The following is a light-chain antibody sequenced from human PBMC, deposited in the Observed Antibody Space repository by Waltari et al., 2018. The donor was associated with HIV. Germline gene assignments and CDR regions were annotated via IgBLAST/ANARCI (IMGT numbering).Light chain of an antibody. CDR1: QSLLHRSGYNY. Sequence: DIVMTQSPLSLPVTPGEAASISCRSSQSLLHRSGYNYLDWYLQKPGQSPQLLIYLGSNRASRVPDRFSGSGSGTDFTLKISRVEAEDVGVYYCMQALQTPPTFGQGTKREIK. CDR3: MQALQTPPT. J-gene: IGKJ2*01. CDR2: LGS. V-gene: IGKV2-28*01.